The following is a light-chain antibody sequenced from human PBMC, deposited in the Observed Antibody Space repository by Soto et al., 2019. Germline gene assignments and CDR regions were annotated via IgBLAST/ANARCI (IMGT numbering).Light chain of an antibody. CDR1: QSVSSY. J-gene: IGKJ3*01. Sequence: EIVLAQSPATLSLSPGERATLSCRASQSVSSYLSWYQQSPGQAPRLLIYDVSTRDTCIPARFSGSGSGTDFTLPIEILEPEDFAVYCCKQRSKWPLNFCPGTKVDI. CDR3: KQRSKWPLN. CDR2: DVS. V-gene: IGKV3-11*01.